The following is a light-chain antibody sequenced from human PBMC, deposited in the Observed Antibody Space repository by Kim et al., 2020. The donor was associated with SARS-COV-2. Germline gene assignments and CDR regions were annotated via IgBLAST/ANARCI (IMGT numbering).Light chain of an antibody. CDR3: QQYYNWPPWT. V-gene: IGKV3-15*01. Sequence: EIVMTQSPATLSVSPGERATLSCRASQSVSSYLAWYQQKPGQAPRLLIYGASNRATGIPARFSGSGSGTEFTLTISSLQSEDFAVYYCQQYYNWPPWTFGQGTKVDIK. J-gene: IGKJ1*01. CDR1: QSVSSY. CDR2: GAS.